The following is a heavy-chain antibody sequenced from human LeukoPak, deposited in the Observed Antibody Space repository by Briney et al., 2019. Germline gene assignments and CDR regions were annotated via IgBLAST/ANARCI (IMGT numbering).Heavy chain of an antibody. D-gene: IGHD5-24*01. CDR3: ARASERRDGYSTAY. J-gene: IGHJ4*02. CDR2: IILIFGTA. V-gene: IGHV1-69*13. Sequence: SVKVSCKASGGTFSSYAISWVRQAPGQGLEWMGGIILIFGTANYVQKFHGRATITADEYISTAYMELSRLRSEDTAVYYCARASERRDGYSTAYWGQGTLVTVSS. CDR1: GGTFSSYA.